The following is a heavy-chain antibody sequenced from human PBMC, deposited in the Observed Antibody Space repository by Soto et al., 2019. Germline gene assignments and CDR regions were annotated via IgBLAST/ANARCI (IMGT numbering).Heavy chain of an antibody. CDR1: GFSLSSYA. D-gene: IGHD3-10*01. CDR2: ISGSGGST. V-gene: IGHV3-23*01. CDR3: AKGPYGSGSYYLNDAFDS. Sequence: GTRRVSCAASGFSLSSYAISWVRQAPGKGLEWVSAISGSGGSTYYADSVKGRFTISRDNSKNTLYLQMNSLRAEDTAVYYCAKGPYGSGSYYLNDAFDSWGQGTMVTVSS. J-gene: IGHJ3*02.